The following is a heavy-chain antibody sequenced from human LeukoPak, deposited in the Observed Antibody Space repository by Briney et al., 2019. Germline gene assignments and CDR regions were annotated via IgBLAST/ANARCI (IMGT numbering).Heavy chain of an antibody. J-gene: IGHJ4*02. V-gene: IGHV3-23*01. Sequence: PGGSLRLSCAASGFTFSSYWMHWVRQAPGKGLEWVSAISGSGDSAYYADSVKGRFTFSRDNSKNMLYLRMNSLRVEDTAVYYCAKDRSSGYYYFDYWGQGTLVTVSS. CDR1: GFTFSSYW. CDR3: AKDRSSGYYYFDY. D-gene: IGHD3-22*01. CDR2: ISGSGDSA.